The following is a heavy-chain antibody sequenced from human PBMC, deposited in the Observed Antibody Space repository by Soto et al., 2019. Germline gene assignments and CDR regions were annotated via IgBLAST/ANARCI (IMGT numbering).Heavy chain of an antibody. V-gene: IGHV4-59*01. CDR2: IYYSGST. D-gene: IGHD3-22*01. J-gene: IGHJ3*02. CDR3: ARTYDGSGPNSGGYGFDI. CDR1: GGSISSYY. Sequence: SETLSLTCGVSGGSISSYYWSWIRQPPGKGLEWIAYIYYSGSTSYNPSLKSRVSISLDTSKNQFSLKLSSVTAADTAVYYCARTYDGSGPNSGGYGFDIWGQGTMVTVS.